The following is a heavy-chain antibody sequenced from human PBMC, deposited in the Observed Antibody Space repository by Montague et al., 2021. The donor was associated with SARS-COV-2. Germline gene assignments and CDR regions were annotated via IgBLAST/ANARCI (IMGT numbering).Heavy chain of an antibody. Sequence: SETLSLTCTVSGASISSRSYYWGWIRQPPGKGLEWIGYIYYSGSTNYSPSLRSRVTISVDTSKNQFPLKLSSVTAADTAVYYCARDLGYDSSGPDAFDIWGQGTMVTVSS. J-gene: IGHJ3*02. CDR1: GASISSRSYY. CDR3: ARDLGYDSSGPDAFDI. V-gene: IGHV4-61*01. CDR2: IYYSGST. D-gene: IGHD3-22*01.